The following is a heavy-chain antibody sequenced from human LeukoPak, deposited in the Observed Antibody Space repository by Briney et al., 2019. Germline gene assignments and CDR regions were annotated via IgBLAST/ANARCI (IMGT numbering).Heavy chain of an antibody. V-gene: IGHV3-30*02. CDR1: GFTFSSYG. D-gene: IGHD3-22*01. Sequence: GGSLRLSCAASGFTFSSYGMHWVRQAPGKGLEWVAFIRYDGSNKYYADSVKGRFTISRDNSKNTLYLQMNSLRAEDTAVYYCAKTKHGYYYDSSGYDYWGQGTLVTVSS. CDR3: AKTKHGYYYDSSGYDY. CDR2: IRYDGSNK. J-gene: IGHJ4*02.